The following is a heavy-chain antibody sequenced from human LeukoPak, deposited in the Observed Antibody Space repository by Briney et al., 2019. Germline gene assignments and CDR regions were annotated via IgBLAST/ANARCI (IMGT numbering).Heavy chain of an antibody. D-gene: IGHD3-10*01. V-gene: IGHV3-30*18. J-gene: IGHJ4*02. CDR3: AKDLGYGSGSYQFDY. CDR2: ISYDGSNK. CDR1: GFTLSSYG. Sequence: PGGSLRLSCAASGFTLSSYGMHWVRQAPGKGLEWVAVISYDGSNKYYADSVKGRFTISRDNSKNTLYLQMNSLRAEDTAVYYCAKDLGYGSGSYQFDYWGQGTLVTVSS.